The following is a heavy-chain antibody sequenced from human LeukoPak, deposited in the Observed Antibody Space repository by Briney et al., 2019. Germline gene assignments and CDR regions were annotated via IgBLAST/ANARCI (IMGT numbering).Heavy chain of an antibody. CDR3: ATHTMIGAFDI. V-gene: IGHV4-59*12. J-gene: IGHJ3*02. D-gene: IGHD3-22*01. CDR2: IYYSGST. Sequence: SETLSLTCTVSGGSISSYYWSWIRQPPGKGLEWIGYIYYSGSTNYNPSLKSRVTISVDTSKNQFSLKLSSVTAADTAVYYCATHTMIGAFDIWGQGTMVAVSS. CDR1: GGSISSYY.